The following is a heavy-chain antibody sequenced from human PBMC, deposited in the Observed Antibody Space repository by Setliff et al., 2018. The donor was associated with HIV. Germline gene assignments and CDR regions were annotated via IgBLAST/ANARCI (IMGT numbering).Heavy chain of an antibody. D-gene: IGHD3-22*01. CDR3: ARQGYNYDRSGYLIPAGYFQH. V-gene: IGHV4-31*03. Sequence: ISTVSGGSISSGGYYWSWIRQHPGKGLEWIGYIYSSGSTYYNPSLKSRLTISVDTSNNQFSLKLTSVTVADTAVYYCARQGYNYDRSGYLIPAGYFQHWGPGTLVTVSS. CDR1: GGSISSGGYY. J-gene: IGHJ1*01. CDR2: IYSSGST.